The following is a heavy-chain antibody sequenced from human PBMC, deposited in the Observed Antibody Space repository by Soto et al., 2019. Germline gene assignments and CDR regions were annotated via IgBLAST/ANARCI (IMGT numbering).Heavy chain of an antibody. D-gene: IGHD6-19*01. J-gene: IGHJ3*02. CDR1: GGSISSSNW. Sequence: LSLTCAVSGGSISSSNWWSWVRQPPGKGLEWIGEIYHSGSTNYNPSLKSRVTISVDKSKNQFSLKLSSVTAADTAVYYCARRGSSGWYDVEEAFDIWGQGTMVTVSS. CDR2: IYHSGST. V-gene: IGHV4-4*02. CDR3: ARRGSSGWYDVEEAFDI.